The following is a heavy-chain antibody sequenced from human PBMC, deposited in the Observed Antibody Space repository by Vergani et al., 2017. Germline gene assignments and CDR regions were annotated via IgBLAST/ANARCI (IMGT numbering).Heavy chain of an antibody. CDR3: AKERRRAGSSRDKTYGMDV. CDR2: ISGSGGST. V-gene: IGHV3-23*01. J-gene: IGHJ6*02. D-gene: IGHD6-13*01. Sequence: EVQLLESGGGLVQPGGSLRLSCAASGFTFSSYAMSWVRQAPGKGLEWVSAISGSGGSTYDADSVKGRFTISRDNSKNTLYLQMNSLRAEEPAVYYCAKERRRAGSSRDKTYGMDVWGQGTTVTVSS. CDR1: GFTFSSYA.